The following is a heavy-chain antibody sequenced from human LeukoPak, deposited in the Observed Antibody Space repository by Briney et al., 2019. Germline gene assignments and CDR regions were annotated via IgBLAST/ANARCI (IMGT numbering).Heavy chain of an antibody. J-gene: IGHJ3*02. CDR1: GFIFSTYS. CDR2: ISSSDIYI. V-gene: IGHV3-21*01. D-gene: IGHD4-17*01. Sequence: GGSLRLSCAASGFIFSTYSMNWVRQAPGKGLEWASSISSSDIYIYYADSVKGRFTISRDNAKNSLYLQMNSLRAEDTAVYYCATTGDYDAFDIWGQGTMVTVSS. CDR3: ATTGDYDAFDI.